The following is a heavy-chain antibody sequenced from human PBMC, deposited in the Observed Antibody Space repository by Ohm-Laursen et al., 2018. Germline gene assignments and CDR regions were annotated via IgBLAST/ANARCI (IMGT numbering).Heavy chain of an antibody. Sequence: SLRLSCAASASTFSSYAMSWVRQAPGKGLEWVSAISGSGGSTYYADSVKGRFTISRDNSKNTLYLQMNSLRAEDTAVYYCARMGPQQPHWYFDLWGRGTLVTVSS. J-gene: IGHJ2*01. CDR2: ISGSGGST. CDR3: ARMGPQQPHWYFDL. D-gene: IGHD1/OR15-1a*01. CDR1: ASTFSSYA. V-gene: IGHV3-23*01.